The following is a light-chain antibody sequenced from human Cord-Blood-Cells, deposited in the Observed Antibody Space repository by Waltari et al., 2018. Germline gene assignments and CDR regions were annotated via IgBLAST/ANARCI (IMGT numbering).Light chain of an antibody. V-gene: IGKV1-27*01. CDR1: QGISNY. CDR2: AAS. CDR3: QKYNSAPRT. Sequence: DIQMTQTPPSLSVSVGDRVTITCRSSQGISNYLAWYQQKPGKVPKLLIYAASTLQSGVPSRFSGSGSGTDFTLTISSLQPEDVATYYCQKYNSAPRTFGPGTKVDIK. J-gene: IGKJ3*01.